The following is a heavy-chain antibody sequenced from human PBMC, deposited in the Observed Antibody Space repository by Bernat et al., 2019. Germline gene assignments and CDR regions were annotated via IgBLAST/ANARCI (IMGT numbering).Heavy chain of an antibody. Sequence: EVQLVESGGGLEQPGGSLRLSCAVSGFTFSSYGMTWVRQAPGKGLEWVSHINSVSSVISYADSVKGRFTISRDNDRNSVYLQMNSLRVEDTAVYYWARDEDGDYEFDYWGQGTLVTVSS. CDR2: INSVSSVI. V-gene: IGHV3-48*01. J-gene: IGHJ4*02. CDR3: ARDEDGDYEFDY. CDR1: GFTFSSYG. D-gene: IGHD4-17*01.